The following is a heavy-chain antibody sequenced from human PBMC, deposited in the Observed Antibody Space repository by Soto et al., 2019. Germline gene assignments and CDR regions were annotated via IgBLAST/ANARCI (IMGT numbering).Heavy chain of an antibody. D-gene: IGHD2-2*01. CDR1: GFPFSSYG. CDR2: IWYDGSNK. CDR3: AISTS. Sequence: GGSLRHSCAASGFPFSSYGMHWVRQAPGKGLDWVAVIWYDGSNKDYADSVKGRFTISRDNSKNTLYLQMNNLRADDTAIYYCAISTSWGQGTLVTVSS. J-gene: IGHJ4*02. V-gene: IGHV3-33*01.